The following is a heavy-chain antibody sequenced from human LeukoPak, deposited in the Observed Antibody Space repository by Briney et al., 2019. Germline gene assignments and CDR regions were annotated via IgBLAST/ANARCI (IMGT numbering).Heavy chain of an antibody. CDR2: ISYDGSNK. Sequence: GGSLRLSCAASGFTFSSYAMHWVRQAPGKGLEWVAVISYDGSNKYYADSVKGRFTISRDNSKNTLYLQMNSLRAEDTAVYYCAGDLIAVAGTPLGYWGQGTLVTVSS. CDR1: GFTFSSYA. V-gene: IGHV3-30-3*01. D-gene: IGHD6-19*01. J-gene: IGHJ4*02. CDR3: AGDLIAVAGTPLGY.